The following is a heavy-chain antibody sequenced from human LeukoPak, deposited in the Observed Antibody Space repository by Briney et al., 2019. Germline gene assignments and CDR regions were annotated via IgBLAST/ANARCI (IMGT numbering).Heavy chain of an antibody. CDR1: GVTFSSYV. CDR2: ISGSGGGT. D-gene: IGHD3-22*01. CDR3: AKYDSSGYYYVVLIDY. V-gene: IGHV3-23*01. J-gene: IGHJ4*02. Sequence: PGGSLRLSCEASGVTFSSYVMSWVRQAPGKGPEWVSGISGSGGGTYYADSVKGRFTISRDNSKNTLYLQMNSLRAEDTAVYYCAKYDSSGYYYVVLIDYWGQGTLVTVSS.